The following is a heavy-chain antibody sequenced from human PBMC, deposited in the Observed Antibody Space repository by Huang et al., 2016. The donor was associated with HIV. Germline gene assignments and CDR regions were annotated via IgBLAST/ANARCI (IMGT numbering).Heavy chain of an antibody. V-gene: IGHV3-23*01. Sequence: EVQVLESGGGLVQPGGSLRLSCAASGFTFSSYAMGWVRQAPGGGLGWVAAFNYNGANTYLADAVKGRVTISRDNSKSTLYLQMHSLSAEDTAVYYCANDHYYGSGSFGGSYYFDYWGQGTLVTVSS. D-gene: IGHD3-10*01. CDR1: GFTFSSYA. CDR2: FNYNGANT. J-gene: IGHJ4*02. CDR3: ANDHYYGSGSFGGSYYFDY.